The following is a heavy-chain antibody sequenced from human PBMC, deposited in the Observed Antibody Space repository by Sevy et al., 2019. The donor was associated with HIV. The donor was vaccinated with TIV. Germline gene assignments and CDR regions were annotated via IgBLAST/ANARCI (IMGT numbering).Heavy chain of an antibody. CDR1: GFTFSSYA. CDR2: ISYDGSNK. Sequence: GGSLRLSCAASGFTFSSYAMHWVRQAPGKGLEWVAVISYDGSNKYYADSVKGRFTISRDNSKNTLYLQMNSLRAEDTAVYYCATDCVRYSSGTPYYWGQGTLVTVSS. V-gene: IGHV3-30-3*01. CDR3: ATDCVRYSSGTPYY. D-gene: IGHD6-19*01. J-gene: IGHJ4*02.